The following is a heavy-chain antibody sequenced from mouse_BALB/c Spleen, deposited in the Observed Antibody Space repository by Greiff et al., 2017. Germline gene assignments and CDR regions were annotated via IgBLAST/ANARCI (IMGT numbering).Heavy chain of an antibody. J-gene: IGHJ2*01. V-gene: IGHV1-14*01. Sequence: LVESGPELVKPGASVKMSCKASGYTFTSYVMHWVKQKPGQGLEWIGYINPYNDGTKYNEKFKGKATLTSDKSSSTAYMELSSLTSEDSAVYYGARSLTGTDDWGQGTTLTVSS. CDR2: INPYNDGT. CDR3: ARSLTGTDD. CDR1: GYTFTSYV. D-gene: IGHD4-1*01.